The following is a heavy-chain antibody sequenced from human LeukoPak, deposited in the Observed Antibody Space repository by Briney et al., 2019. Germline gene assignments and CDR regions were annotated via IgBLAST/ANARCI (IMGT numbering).Heavy chain of an antibody. J-gene: IGHJ4*02. D-gene: IGHD3-16*01. V-gene: IGHV3-7*03. CDR2: SNQDGSEK. CDR1: GFTFSSYW. Sequence: GGSLRLSCAASGFTFSSYWMSWVRQAPGKGLEWVANSNQDGSEKNYVDSMKGRFTISRENAKNSLYLQMNSLRAEDTAVYYCARGGWYPEYWAQGTPVTVSS. CDR3: ARGGWYPEY.